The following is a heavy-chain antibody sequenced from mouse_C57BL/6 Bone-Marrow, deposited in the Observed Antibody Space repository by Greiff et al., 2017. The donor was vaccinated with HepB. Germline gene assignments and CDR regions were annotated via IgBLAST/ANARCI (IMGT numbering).Heavy chain of an antibody. D-gene: IGHD6-1*01. V-gene: IGHV1-66*01. CDR3: ARSLAMDY. CDR2: IYPGSGNT. J-gene: IGHJ4*01. Sequence: QVHVKQSGPELVKPGASVKISCKASGYSFTSYYIHWVKQRPGQGLEWIGWIYPGSGNTKYNEKFKGKATLTADTSSSTAYMQLSSLTSEDSAVYYCARSLAMDYWGQGTSVTVSS. CDR1: GYSFTSYY.